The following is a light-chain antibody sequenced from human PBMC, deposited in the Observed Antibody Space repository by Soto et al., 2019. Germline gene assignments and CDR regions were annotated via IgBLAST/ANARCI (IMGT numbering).Light chain of an antibody. CDR1: SSDVGGYNY. J-gene: IGLJ2*01. Sequence: QSALTQPASVSGSPGQSITISCTGTSSDVGGYNYVSWYQQHPGKAPKLMIYDVSNRPSGVSNCFSGSKSGNTASLTISGLQAEEEADYYCSSYTSSLVVFGGGTKLTVL. CDR3: SSYTSSLVV. CDR2: DVS. V-gene: IGLV2-14*01.